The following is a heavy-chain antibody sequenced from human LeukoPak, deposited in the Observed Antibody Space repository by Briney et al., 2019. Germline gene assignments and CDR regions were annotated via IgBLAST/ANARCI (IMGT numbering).Heavy chain of an antibody. J-gene: IGHJ4*02. CDR3: ARDHRYYDSSGYSPADY. V-gene: IGHV1-18*01. CDR2: ISAYNGDT. Sequence: ASVKVSCKASGYIFTSYGISWVRQAPGQGLEWMGWISAYNGDTNYAQKFQGRITMTRDTSISTAYMELSRLRSDDTAVYYCARDHRYYDSSGYSPADYWGQGTLVTVSS. CDR1: GYIFTSYG. D-gene: IGHD3-22*01.